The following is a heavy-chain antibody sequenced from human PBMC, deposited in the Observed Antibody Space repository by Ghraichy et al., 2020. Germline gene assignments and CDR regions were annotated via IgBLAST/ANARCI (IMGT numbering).Heavy chain of an antibody. D-gene: IGHD6-19*01. V-gene: IGHV4-39*01. J-gene: IGHJ2*01. Sequence: SETLSLTCTVSGGSISSSSYYWGWIRQPPGKGLEWIGSIYYSGSTYYNPSLKSRVTISVDTSKNQFSLKLSSVTAADTAVYYCARHRGAARIAVAGRGYWYFDLWGRGTLVTVSS. CDR3: ARHRGAARIAVAGRGYWYFDL. CDR1: GGSISSSSYY. CDR2: IYYSGST.